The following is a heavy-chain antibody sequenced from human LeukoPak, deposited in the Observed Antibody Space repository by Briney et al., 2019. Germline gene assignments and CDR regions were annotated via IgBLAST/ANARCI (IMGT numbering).Heavy chain of an antibody. J-gene: IGHJ5*02. CDR2: IYSSGST. CDR1: GGSVSYHD. V-gene: IGHV4-59*02. Sequence: SETLSLTCTVSGGSVSYHDWGWVRQSPGKGLECIGYIYSSGSTNSNPSLKSRVTISVDTSKNQFSLNLSSVTAADTAVYYCARVRHYGSGSYNWFDPWGQGTLVTVSS. CDR3: ARVRHYGSGSYNWFDP. D-gene: IGHD3-10*01.